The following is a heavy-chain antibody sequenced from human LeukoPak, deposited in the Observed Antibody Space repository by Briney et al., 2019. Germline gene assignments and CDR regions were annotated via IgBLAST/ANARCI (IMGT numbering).Heavy chain of an antibody. CDR3: ARTYYYDSSAYY. D-gene: IGHD3-22*01. J-gene: IGHJ4*02. V-gene: IGHV1-8*01. CDR1: GYTFTSYD. CDR2: MSPNSGNT. Sequence: ASVKVSCKASGYTFTSYDINWVRQATGQGLEWMGWMSPNSGNTGYAQKFQGRVTMTRNTSTSTAYMELSSLRSEDTAVYYCARTYYYDSSAYYWGQGTLVTVSS.